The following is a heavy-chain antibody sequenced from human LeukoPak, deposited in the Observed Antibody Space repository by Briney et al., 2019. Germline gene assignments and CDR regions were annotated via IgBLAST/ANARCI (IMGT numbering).Heavy chain of an antibody. D-gene: IGHD2-2*01. CDR3: ARVLGYCSSTCCYLGYFQH. J-gene: IGHJ1*01. CDR1: GFTGSSNY. Sequence: GGSLRLSCAASGFTGSSNYMSWVRQAPGKGLEWVSVIYSGGSTYYADSVKGRFTISRDNSKNTLYLQMNSLRAEDTAVYYCARVLGYCSSTCCYLGYFQHWGQGTLVTVSS. CDR2: IYSGGST. V-gene: IGHV3-66*01.